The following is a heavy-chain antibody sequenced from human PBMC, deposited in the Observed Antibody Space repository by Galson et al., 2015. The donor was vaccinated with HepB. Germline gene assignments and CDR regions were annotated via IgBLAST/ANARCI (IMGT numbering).Heavy chain of an antibody. D-gene: IGHD5-18*01. J-gene: IGHJ4*02. CDR1: GFAFSSYG. Sequence: SLRLSCAASGFAFSSYGMHWVRQAPGKGLEWVAVISYDGSNKYYADSVKGRFTISRDNSKNTLYLQMNSLRAEDTAVYYCAKTRDRGYSYGTNYFDYWGQGTLVTVSS. CDR3: AKTRDRGYSYGTNYFDY. CDR2: ISYDGSNK. V-gene: IGHV3-30*18.